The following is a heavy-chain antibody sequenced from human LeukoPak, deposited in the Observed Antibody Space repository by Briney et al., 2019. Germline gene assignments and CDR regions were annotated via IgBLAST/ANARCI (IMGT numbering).Heavy chain of an antibody. CDR1: GFTFSSYA. Sequence: YPGGSLRLSCAASGFTFSSYAMSWVRQAPGKGLEWVSAISGSGGSTYYADSVKGRFTISRDNSKNTLYLQMNSLRAEDTAVYYCAKDRHYYDSSGYYRAGHFDYWGQGTLVTVSS. D-gene: IGHD3-22*01. V-gene: IGHV3-23*01. CDR2: ISGSGGST. J-gene: IGHJ4*02. CDR3: AKDRHYYDSSGYYRAGHFDY.